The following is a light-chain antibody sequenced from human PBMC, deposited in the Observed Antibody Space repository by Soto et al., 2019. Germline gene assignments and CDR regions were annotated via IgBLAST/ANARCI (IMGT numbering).Light chain of an antibody. CDR1: SSDVGGYNY. Sequence: QSALTQPASVSGSPGQSITISCTGTSSDVGGYNYVSWYQQHPGKAPKLMIYEVSNRPSGVANRFSGSKSGTSASLAITGLQAEDEADYYCQAYDYSLTAFVFGGGTKLTVL. CDR2: EVS. CDR3: QAYDYSLTAFV. V-gene: IGLV2-14*01. J-gene: IGLJ3*02.